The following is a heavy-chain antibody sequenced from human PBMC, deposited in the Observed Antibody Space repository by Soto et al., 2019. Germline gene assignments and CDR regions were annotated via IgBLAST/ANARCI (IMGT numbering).Heavy chain of an antibody. D-gene: IGHD2-2*01. CDR1: GGTFSSHS. V-gene: IGHV1-69*13. CDR2: IIPIFGTA. J-gene: IGHJ6*04. Sequence: SVKVSCKASGGTFSSHSISWVRQAPGQGLEWMGGIIPIFGTANYAQKFQGRVTITADESTSTAYMEMSSLRSEDTAVYYCARDGCSSTGCRGSMDVWGEGTRVTVAS. CDR3: ARDGCSSTGCRGSMDV.